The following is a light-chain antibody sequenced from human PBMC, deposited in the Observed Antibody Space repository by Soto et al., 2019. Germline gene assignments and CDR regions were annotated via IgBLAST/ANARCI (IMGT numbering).Light chain of an antibody. CDR1: SSNIGAGYD. J-gene: IGLJ1*01. CDR2: GHS. V-gene: IGLV1-40*01. Sequence: QPVLTQPLSVSGAPGQRVTISCTGSSSNIGAGYDVHWYQQLPGTAPKLLIYGHSNRPSGVPDRFSGSKSGTSASLAITGLQAEDEADYYCQSYDSGLSAFYVFGTGTKLTVL. CDR3: QSYDSGLSAFYV.